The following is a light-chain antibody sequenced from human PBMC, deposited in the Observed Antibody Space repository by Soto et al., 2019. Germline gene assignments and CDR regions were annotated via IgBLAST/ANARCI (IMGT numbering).Light chain of an antibody. Sequence: EIVMTQSPATLSVSPGERTTLSCRVSQSFFNNLAWYQQKPGQAPRLLIYGAYTRATGIPARFSGSGSGTDFTLTISSLQSEDFAVYYCQHYNYWPPKTFGQGTKVDI. V-gene: IGKV3-15*01. CDR2: GAY. CDR1: QSFFNN. CDR3: QHYNYWPPKT. J-gene: IGKJ1*01.